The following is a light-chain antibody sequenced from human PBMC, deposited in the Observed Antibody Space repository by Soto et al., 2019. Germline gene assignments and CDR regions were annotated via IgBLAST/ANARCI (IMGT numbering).Light chain of an antibody. J-gene: IGLJ2*01. Sequence: QSVLTQPASVSGSPGQSITISCTGTRSDVGGYNYVSWYQHHPGKAPKLIIYEVSNRPSGVSNRFSASKSGNTASLTISGLQAEDEADYHCSSXXXVXXXXFGGGX. CDR1: RSDVGGYNY. V-gene: IGLV2-14*01. CDR3: SSXXXVXXXX. CDR2: EVS.